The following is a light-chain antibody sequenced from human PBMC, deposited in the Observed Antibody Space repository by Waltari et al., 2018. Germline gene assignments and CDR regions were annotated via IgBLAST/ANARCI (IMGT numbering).Light chain of an antibody. Sequence: EIVLTQSPATLPLPPGERATPSCRASQRVSSYLAWYQQKPGQAPRLLIYDASNRATGIPARFSGSGSGTDFTLTISSLEPEDFAVYYCQQRSNWPLTFGGGTKVEIK. CDR2: DAS. CDR3: QQRSNWPLT. CDR1: QRVSSY. V-gene: IGKV3-11*01. J-gene: IGKJ4*01.